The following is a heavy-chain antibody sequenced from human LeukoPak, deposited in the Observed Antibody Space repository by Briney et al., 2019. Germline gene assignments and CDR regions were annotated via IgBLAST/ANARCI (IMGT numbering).Heavy chain of an antibody. CDR1: GFTFSSYG. D-gene: IGHD4-17*01. J-gene: IGHJ6*03. CDR2: IRYDGSNK. V-gene: IGHV3-30*02. CDR3: AKCNGDSYYYYYYYMDV. Sequence: GGSLRLSCAASGFTFSSYGMHWVRQAPGKGLEWVAFIRYDGSNKYYADSVKGRSTISRDNSKNTLYLQMNSLRAEDTAVYYCAKCNGDSYYYYYYYMDVWGKGTTVTISS.